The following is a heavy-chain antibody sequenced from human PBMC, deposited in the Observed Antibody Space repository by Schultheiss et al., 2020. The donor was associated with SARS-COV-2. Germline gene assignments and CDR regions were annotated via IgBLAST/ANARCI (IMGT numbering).Heavy chain of an antibody. CDR1: GDSISSSNYY. V-gene: IGHV4-39*01. CDR3: ARRIVVVTATLLDAFDI. CDR2: INHSGST. J-gene: IGHJ3*02. Sequence: SQTLSLTCTVSGDSISSSNYYWGWIRQPPGKGLEWIGEINHSGSTNYNPSLKSRVTISVDTSKNQFSLKLSSVTAADTAVYYCARRIVVVTATLLDAFDIWGQGTMVTVSS. D-gene: IGHD2-21*02.